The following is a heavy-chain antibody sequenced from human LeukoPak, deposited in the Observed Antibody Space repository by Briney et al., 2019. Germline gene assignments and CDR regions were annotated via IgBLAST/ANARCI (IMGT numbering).Heavy chain of an antibody. V-gene: IGHV3-23*01. CDR2: ISGSGGST. Sequence: GGSLRLSCAASGFTFNSYAMSWVRQAPGKGLEWVSAISGSGGSTYYADSVKGRFTISRDNSKNTLYLQMNSLRAEDTAVYYCAKGDIVVVPAAMDYWGQGTLVTVSS. D-gene: IGHD2-2*01. J-gene: IGHJ4*02. CDR1: GFTFNSYA. CDR3: AKGDIVVVPAAMDY.